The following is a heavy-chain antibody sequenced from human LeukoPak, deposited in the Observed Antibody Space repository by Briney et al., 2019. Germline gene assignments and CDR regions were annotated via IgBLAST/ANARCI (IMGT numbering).Heavy chain of an antibody. CDR1: GFTFSNYA. CDR2: ITGGGSGI. D-gene: IGHD3-9*01. J-gene: IGHJ4*02. Sequence: GASLRLSCAASGFTFSNYAMSWVCQAPGKGLEWVSAITGGGSGIYYADSMKSRFTISRDNSKNTLYLQINSLRAEDTAVYYCAKWGDYDVLTGYYVSDYWGQGTLVTVSS. CDR3: AKWGDYDVLTGYYVSDY. V-gene: IGHV3-23*01.